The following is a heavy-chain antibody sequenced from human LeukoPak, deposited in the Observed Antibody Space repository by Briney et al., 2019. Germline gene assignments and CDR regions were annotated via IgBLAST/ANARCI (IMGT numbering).Heavy chain of an antibody. Sequence: PGGPLRLSCAASGFTFSSYAMSWVRQAPGKGLEWVSAISGSGGSTYYADSVKGRFTISRDNSKNTLYLQMNSLRAEDTAVYYCAKGTRVALTMVVTPFDYWGQGTLVTVSS. CDR1: GFTFSSYA. CDR2: ISGSGGST. D-gene: IGHD4-23*01. CDR3: AKGTRVALTMVVTPFDY. V-gene: IGHV3-23*01. J-gene: IGHJ4*02.